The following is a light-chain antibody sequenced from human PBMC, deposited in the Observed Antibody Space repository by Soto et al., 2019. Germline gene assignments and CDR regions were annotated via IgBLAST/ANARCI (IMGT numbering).Light chain of an antibody. CDR3: SSYTSSSTL. CDR1: SSDVGGYNF. CDR2: DVS. J-gene: IGLJ3*02. Sequence: QSALTQPASVSGSPGQSITISCTGTSSDVGGYNFVSWYQHHPGKAPKLMIYDVSNRPSGVSTRFSGSKSGNTASLTISGLQAEDEADYYSSSYTSSSTLFGGGTKLTVL. V-gene: IGLV2-14*03.